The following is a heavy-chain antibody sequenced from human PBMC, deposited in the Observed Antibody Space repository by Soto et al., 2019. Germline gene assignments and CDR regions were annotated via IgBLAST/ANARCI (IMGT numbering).Heavy chain of an antibody. J-gene: IGHJ5*02. CDR2: ISAYNGNT. CDR3: ARDCAVGGYCSGGSWDPFDNWFDP. D-gene: IGHD2-15*01. Sequence: ASVKVSCKASGYTFTSYGISWVRQAPGQGLEWMGWISAYNGNTNYAQKLQGRVTMTTDTSTSTAYMELRSLRSDDTAVYYCARDCAVGGYCSGGSWDPFDNWFDPWGQGTLVTVSS. CDR1: GYTFTSYG. V-gene: IGHV1-18*01.